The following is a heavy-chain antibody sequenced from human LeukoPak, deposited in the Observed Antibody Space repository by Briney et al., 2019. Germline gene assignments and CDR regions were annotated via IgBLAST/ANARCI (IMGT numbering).Heavy chain of an antibody. CDR2: IYHSGST. CDR3: ASRYYDFWSGYSAFDY. J-gene: IGHJ4*02. D-gene: IGHD3-3*01. Sequence: SETLSLTCAVSGYSISSGYYWGWIRQPPGKGLEWIGSIYHSGSTYYNPSLKSRVTISVDTSKNEVSVKLIPLTAPDTAVYYCASRYYDFWSGYSAFDYWGQGTLVTVSS. CDR1: GYSISSGYY. V-gene: IGHV4-38-2*01.